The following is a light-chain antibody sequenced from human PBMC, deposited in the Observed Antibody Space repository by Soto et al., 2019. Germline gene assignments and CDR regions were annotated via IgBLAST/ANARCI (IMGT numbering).Light chain of an antibody. CDR2: GAS. CDR1: QDISNY. V-gene: IGKV1-27*01. CDR3: QNYHSVPIT. J-gene: IGKJ5*01. Sequence: DIPMTQSPSSLSASVGDRVTITCRASQDISNYLAWYQQKPGQAPTLLISGASTSESGVPSRFSASGSGTDFTLTINSLQPEDFATYHCQNYHSVPITFGQGTRLE.